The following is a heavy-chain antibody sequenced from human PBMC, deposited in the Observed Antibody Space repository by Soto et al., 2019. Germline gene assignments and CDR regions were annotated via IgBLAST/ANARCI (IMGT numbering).Heavy chain of an antibody. D-gene: IGHD2-21*01. Sequence: QVELQQSGPGVVRPSETLSLTCSVSGASISKTSSYWGWIRQPPGKGLEWIGSINYSGTAYYSLSLRSRATLSVDTSANQFSLRLMSVTAADTAFYFCVRRVNIPSWYFDLWGREKPVIVSS. CDR2: INYSGTA. J-gene: IGHJ2*01. CDR3: VRRVNIPSWYFDL. V-gene: IGHV4-39*01. CDR1: GASISKTSSY.